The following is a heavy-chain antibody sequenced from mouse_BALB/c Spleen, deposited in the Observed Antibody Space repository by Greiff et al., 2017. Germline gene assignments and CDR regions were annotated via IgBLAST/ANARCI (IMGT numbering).Heavy chain of an antibody. D-gene: IGHD2-4*01. J-gene: IGHJ2*01. Sequence: EVKLMESGGGLVKPGGSLKLSCAASGFTFSSYTMSWVRQTPEKRLEWVATISSGGSYTYYPDSVKGRFTISRDNAKNTLYLQMSSLKSEDTAMYYCTRVDYDNFDYWGQGTTLTVSS. CDR3: TRVDYDNFDY. CDR2: ISSGGSYT. CDR1: GFTFSSYT. V-gene: IGHV5-6-4*01.